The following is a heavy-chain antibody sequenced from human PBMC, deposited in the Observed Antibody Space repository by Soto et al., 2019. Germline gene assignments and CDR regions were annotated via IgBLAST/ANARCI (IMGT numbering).Heavy chain of an antibody. CDR2: ISYDGSNK. D-gene: IGHD2-15*01. J-gene: IGHJ4*02. CDR3: ARSSRRYCSGGSCFSLDY. V-gene: IGHV3-30-3*01. CDR1: GFTFSSYA. Sequence: GGSLRLSCAASGFTFSSYAMHWVRQAPGKGLEWVAVISYDGSNKYYADSVKGRFTISRDNSKNTLYLQMNSLRAEDTAVYYCARSSRRYCSGGSCFSLDYWGQGXLVTVYS.